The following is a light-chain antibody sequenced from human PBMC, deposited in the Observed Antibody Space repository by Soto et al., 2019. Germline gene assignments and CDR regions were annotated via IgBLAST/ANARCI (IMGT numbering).Light chain of an antibody. CDR1: QSISSR. CDR2: DAS. J-gene: IGKJ1*01. V-gene: IGKV1-5*01. CDR3: QQYNSYSGT. Sequence: EIQVTKSLATLSASVGDRVTITCRASQSISSRLAWYQQKPGKAPKLLIYDASSLESGVPSRFSGSGSGTEFTLTISSLQPDDFATYYCQQYNSYSGTFAQGAKVDI.